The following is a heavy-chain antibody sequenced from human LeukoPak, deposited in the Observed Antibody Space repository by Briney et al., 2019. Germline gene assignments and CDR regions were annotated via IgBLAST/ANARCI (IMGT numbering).Heavy chain of an antibody. V-gene: IGHV4-4*07. CDR3: ARDPVLRYFDWYTSGFYP. CDR1: GGSISSYY. J-gene: IGHJ5*02. CDR2: IYTSVST. Sequence: SETLSLTCTVSGGSISSYYWSWIRQPAGQGLEWIGRIYTSVSTNYNPYLKSRVTMSVATSKNQFSLKLSSVSAADTAVYYWARDPVLRYFDWYTSGFYPWGQGTLVTVSS. D-gene: IGHD3-9*01.